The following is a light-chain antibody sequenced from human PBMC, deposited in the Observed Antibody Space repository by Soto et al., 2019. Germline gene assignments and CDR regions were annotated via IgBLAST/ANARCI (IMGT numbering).Light chain of an antibody. J-gene: IGLJ2*01. CDR2: GVS. CDR1: RSDIGAFKF. V-gene: IGLV2-14*01. Sequence: QSALTQPASVSGSPGQSLTISCTGTRSDIGAFKFVSWFQQHPGKAPKLVIYGVSNRPSGVSNRFSGSKSGNTASLTISGLQAEDEAHYYCASYTATTTVIFGGGTKVTVL. CDR3: ASYTATTTVI.